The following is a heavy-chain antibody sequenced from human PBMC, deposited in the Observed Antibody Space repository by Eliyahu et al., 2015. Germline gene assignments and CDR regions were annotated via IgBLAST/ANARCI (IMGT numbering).Heavy chain of an antibody. CDR1: GFXFSXXS. CDR3: ARGLIKQQLDMGQGFDWFDP. Sequence: EVQLVESGGGLVKPGGSLRLSXAASGFXFSXXSMNWVRQAPGKGLEWVASISSSSSYIYYADSVKGRFTISRDNAKNSLYLQMNSLRAEDTAVYYCARGLIKQQLDMGQGFDWFDPWGQGTLVTVSS. CDR2: ISSSSSYI. V-gene: IGHV3-21*01. D-gene: IGHD6-13*01. J-gene: IGHJ5*02.